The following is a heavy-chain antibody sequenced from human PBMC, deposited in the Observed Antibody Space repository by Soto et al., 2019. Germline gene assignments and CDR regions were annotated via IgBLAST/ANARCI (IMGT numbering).Heavy chain of an antibody. J-gene: IGHJ3*02. D-gene: IGHD3-10*01. V-gene: IGHV4-31*01. CDR2: IYYSGST. CDR3: ARDREYYYGSGSYPDAFVI. CDR1: GGSISSGGYY. Sequence: QVQLQESGPGLVKPSQTLSLTCTVSGGSISSGGYYWSWIRQHPGKGLEWIGYIYYSGSTYYNPSLKSQLTISVDTSKNRFSLKLSSVTAADTAVYYCARDREYYYGSGSYPDAFVIFGQATMVTVSS.